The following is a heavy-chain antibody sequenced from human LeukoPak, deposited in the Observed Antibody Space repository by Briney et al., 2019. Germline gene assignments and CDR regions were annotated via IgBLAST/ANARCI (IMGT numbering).Heavy chain of an antibody. CDR1: GFTFSSYG. V-gene: IGHV3-30*18. Sequence: PGGSLRLSCAASGFTFSSYGMHWVRQAPGKGLEWVAVISYDGSNKYYADSVKGRFTIYRDNSKNTLYLQMNSLRAEDTAVYYCAKDRQYCSGGSCYHWFDPWGQGTLVTVSS. J-gene: IGHJ5*02. CDR3: AKDRQYCSGGSCYHWFDP. D-gene: IGHD2-15*01. CDR2: ISYDGSNK.